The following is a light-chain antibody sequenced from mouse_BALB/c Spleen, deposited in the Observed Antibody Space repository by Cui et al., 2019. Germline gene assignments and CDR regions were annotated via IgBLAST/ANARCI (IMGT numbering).Light chain of an antibody. CDR2: STS. CDR3: QQRSSYPLT. CDR1: SSVSY. J-gene: IGKJ5*01. V-gene: IGKV4-57*01. Sequence: QIALSQSPALMSESPGEKVTITCSASSSVSYMHWCQQKPGTSPKLWIYSTSNLASGVPARFSGSGSGTSYSLTSSRMEAEDAATYYCQQRSSYPLTFGAGTKLELK.